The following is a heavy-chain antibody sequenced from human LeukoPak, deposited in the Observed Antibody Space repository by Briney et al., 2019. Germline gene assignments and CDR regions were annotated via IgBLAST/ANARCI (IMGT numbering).Heavy chain of an antibody. J-gene: IGHJ4*02. Sequence: GGSLRLSCAASGFTFSSYEMNWVRQAPGKGREWVSYISSSGSTIYYADSVKGRFTISRDNAKNSLYLQMNSLRAEDTAVYYCARVGSGWYRHPFDYWGQGTLVTVSS. CDR1: GFTFSSYE. CDR3: ARVGSGWYRHPFDY. V-gene: IGHV3-48*03. D-gene: IGHD6-19*01. CDR2: ISSSGSTI.